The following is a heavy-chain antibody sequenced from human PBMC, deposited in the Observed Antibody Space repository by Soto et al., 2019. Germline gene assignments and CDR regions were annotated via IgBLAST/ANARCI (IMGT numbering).Heavy chain of an antibody. D-gene: IGHD3-22*01. CDR1: GCSISSGGYY. CDR2: IYYSGST. CDR3: ARDRGNYYDSSGYHNWFDP. J-gene: IGHJ5*02. Sequence: PSETLSLTCPVSGCSISSGGYYWSWIRQHPGKGLEWIGYIYYSGSTYYNPSLKSRVTISVDTSKNQFSLKLSSVTAADTAVYYCARDRGNYYDSSGYHNWFDPWGQGTLVTVSS. V-gene: IGHV4-31*03.